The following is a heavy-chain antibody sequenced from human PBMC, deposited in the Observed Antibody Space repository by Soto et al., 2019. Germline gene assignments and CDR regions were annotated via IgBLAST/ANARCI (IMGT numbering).Heavy chain of an antibody. CDR1: GFTFSSYS. CDR2: ISSSSSTI. Sequence: GGSLRLSCAASGFTFSSYSMNWVRQAPGKGLEWVSYISSSSSTIYYADSVKGRFTISRDNAKNSLYLQMNSLRAEDTAVYYCARAALTVTPAGYFDYSGQGTLVTVSS. CDR3: ARAALTVTPAGYFDY. D-gene: IGHD4-17*01. J-gene: IGHJ4*02. V-gene: IGHV3-48*01.